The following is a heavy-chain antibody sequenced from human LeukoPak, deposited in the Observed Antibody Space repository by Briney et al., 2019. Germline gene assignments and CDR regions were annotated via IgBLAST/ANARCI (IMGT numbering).Heavy chain of an antibody. J-gene: IGHJ4*02. Sequence: SETLSLTCAVYGGSFSGYYWSWIRQPPGKGLEWIGEINHSGSTNYNPPLKSRVTISVDTSKNQFSLKLSSVTAADTAVYYCATTAIYDFWSGYYRLDPPRDWGQGTLVTVSS. CDR3: ATTAIYDFWSGYYRLDPPRD. CDR2: INHSGST. V-gene: IGHV4-34*01. D-gene: IGHD3-3*01. CDR1: GGSFSGYY.